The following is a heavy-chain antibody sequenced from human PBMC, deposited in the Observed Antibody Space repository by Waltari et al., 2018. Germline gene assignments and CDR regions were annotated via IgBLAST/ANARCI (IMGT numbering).Heavy chain of an antibody. CDR2: IYSGGST. CDR1: GCTVSSNS. CDR3: ARVIGSGWYYFDY. J-gene: IGHJ4*02. V-gene: IGHV3-66*02. Sequence: EVQLVESGGGLVQPGGSLRLSCAASGCTVSSNSMSWVSQAPGKGLEWVSVIYSGGSTYYADSVKGRFTISRDNSKNTLYLQMNSLRAEDTAVYYCARVIGSGWYYFDYWGQGTLVTVSS. D-gene: IGHD6-19*01.